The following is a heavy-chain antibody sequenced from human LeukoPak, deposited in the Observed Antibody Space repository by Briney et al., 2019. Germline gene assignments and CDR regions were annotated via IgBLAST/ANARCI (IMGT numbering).Heavy chain of an antibody. D-gene: IGHD5-24*01. CDR2: ISNSGSST. CDR1: RFTFTDYY. CDR3: ARGRDGYNSGAFDI. V-gene: IGHV3-11*04. J-gene: IGHJ3*02. Sequence: PGGSLRLSCAASRFTFTDYYMSWIRQAPGKGLEWVSYISNSGSSTYYADSEKGRFTISRDIAKNSLYLQMNSLRAEDTAVYSCARGRDGYNSGAFDIWGQGTMVTVSS.